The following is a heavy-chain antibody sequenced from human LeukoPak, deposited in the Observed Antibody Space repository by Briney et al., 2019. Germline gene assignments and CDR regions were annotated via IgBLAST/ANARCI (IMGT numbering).Heavy chain of an antibody. D-gene: IGHD6-13*01. CDR1: GYTFTSHD. CDR2: MNPNSGNT. J-gene: IGHJ4*02. V-gene: IGHV1-8*03. Sequence: ASVKVSCKASGYTFTSHDINWVRQATGQGLEWMGWMNPNSGNTGYAQKFQGRVTITRNTSISTAHMELSSLRSEDTAAYYCARWGSWLSVWGQGTLVTVSS. CDR3: ARWGSWLSV.